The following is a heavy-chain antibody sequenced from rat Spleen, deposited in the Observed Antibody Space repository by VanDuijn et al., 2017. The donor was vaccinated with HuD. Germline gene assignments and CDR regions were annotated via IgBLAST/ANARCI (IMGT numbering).Heavy chain of an antibody. D-gene: IGHD1-10*01. CDR1: GFTFSSYW. J-gene: IGHJ3*01. Sequence: EVQLVETGGGLVQPGRSLKLSCVASGFTFSSYWMYWIRQAPGKGLEWVSSINTDGDSTYYPDSVKGRFTISRDNAKSTLYLQMDSLRSEDTATYYCATRGNNPFAYWGQGTLVTVSS. CDR3: ATRGNNPFAY. CDR2: INTDGDST. V-gene: IGHV5-58*01.